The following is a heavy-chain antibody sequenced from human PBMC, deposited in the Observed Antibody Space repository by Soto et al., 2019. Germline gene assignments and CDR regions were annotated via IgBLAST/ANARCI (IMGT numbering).Heavy chain of an antibody. V-gene: IGHV1-18*01. CDR2: ISAYNGST. Sequence: ASVKVSCKASGYTFTSYGISWVRQAPGQGLEWMGWISAYNGSTSYAQKFQGRVTMTRDTSTSTVYMELSSLRSEDTAVYYCARDLGIAVAGPYYYYGMDVWGQGTTVTVSS. D-gene: IGHD6-19*01. CDR1: GYTFTSYG. CDR3: ARDLGIAVAGPYYYYGMDV. J-gene: IGHJ6*02.